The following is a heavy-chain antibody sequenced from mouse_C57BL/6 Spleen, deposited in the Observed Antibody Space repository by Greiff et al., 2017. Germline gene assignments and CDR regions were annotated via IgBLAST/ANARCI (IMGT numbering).Heavy chain of an antibody. CDR2: IYPGDGDT. V-gene: IGHV1-82*01. J-gene: IGHJ1*03. Sequence: VQLQQSGPELVKPGASVKISCKASGYAFSSSWMNWVKQRPGKGLEWIGRIYPGDGDTNYNGKFKGKATLTADKSSSTAYMQLSSLTSEDSAVYFCARQITTVVATGYFDVWGTGTTVTVSS. D-gene: IGHD1-1*01. CDR1: GYAFSSSW. CDR3: ARQITTVVATGYFDV.